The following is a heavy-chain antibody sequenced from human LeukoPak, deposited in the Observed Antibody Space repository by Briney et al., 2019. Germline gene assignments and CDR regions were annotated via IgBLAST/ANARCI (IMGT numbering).Heavy chain of an antibody. CDR2: IRGSGDST. CDR3: AKDLSSGTGRGFDY. CDR1: GFPFSAYA. V-gene: IGHV3-23*01. D-gene: IGHD3/OR15-3a*01. J-gene: IGHJ4*02. Sequence: GGSLRLSCAASGFPFSAYAMSWVRQAPGKGLEWVSGIRGSGDSTYYAESVKGRFTIYRDNSKNTLYLQMNGLRAEDTALYYCAKDLSSGTGRGFDYWGQGTLVTVSS.